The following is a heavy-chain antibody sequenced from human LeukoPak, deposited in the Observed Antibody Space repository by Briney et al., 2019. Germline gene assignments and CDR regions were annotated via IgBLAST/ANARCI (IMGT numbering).Heavy chain of an antibody. CDR2: INHSGST. V-gene: IGHV4-34*01. Sequence: PSETLSLTCAVYGGSFSGYYWSWIRQPPGKGLEWIGEINHSGSTNYNPSLKSRVTISVDTSKNQFSLKLSSVTAADTAVYYCARGMGYYGRVFFDIWGQGTMVTVSS. CDR1: GGSFSGYY. CDR3: ARGMGYYGRVFFDI. D-gene: IGHD3-10*01. J-gene: IGHJ3*02.